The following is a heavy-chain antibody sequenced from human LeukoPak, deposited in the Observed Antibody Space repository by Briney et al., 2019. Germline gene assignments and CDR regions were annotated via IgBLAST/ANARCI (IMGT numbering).Heavy chain of an antibody. CDR3: AIRSYYDTRGYYYFDY. V-gene: IGHV5-51*01. J-gene: IGHJ4*02. CDR2: YPADSDS. CDR1: GGTFSSYA. D-gene: IGHD3-22*01. Sequence: KVSCKASGGTFSSYAIGWVRQAPGQGLEWMGIYPADSDSRYSPSFQGQVTISVDRSINTAYLQWSSLKASDTAMYYCAIRSYYDTRGYYYFDYWGQGTLVTVSA.